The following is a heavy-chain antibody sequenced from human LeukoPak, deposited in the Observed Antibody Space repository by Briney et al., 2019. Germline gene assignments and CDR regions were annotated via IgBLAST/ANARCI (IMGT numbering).Heavy chain of an antibody. V-gene: IGHV3-11*01. CDR2: ISSSGSTI. Sequence: GGSLRLSCAASGFTFSDYYMSWIRQAPGKGLEWVSYISSSGSTIYYADSVKGRFTISRDNAKNSLYLQMNSLRAEDTALYYCARAGLYNWNYEGTTYFDFWGQGTLVTVSA. J-gene: IGHJ4*02. CDR3: ARAGLYNWNYEGTTYFDF. D-gene: IGHD1-7*01. CDR1: GFTFSDYY.